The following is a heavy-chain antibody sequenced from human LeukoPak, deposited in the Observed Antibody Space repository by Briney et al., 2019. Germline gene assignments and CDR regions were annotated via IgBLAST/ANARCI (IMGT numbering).Heavy chain of an antibody. CDR1: GFTFSSCA. V-gene: IGHV3-30-3*01. CDR3: AKSAVAGGDYFDY. CDR2: ISYGGSNK. D-gene: IGHD6-19*01. J-gene: IGHJ4*02. Sequence: GRSLRLSCAASGFTFSSCAMHWVRQAPGKGLEWMAVISYGGSNKYYADSVKGRFTISRDNSRDTLYLQVNSLRAEDTAVYYCAKSAVAGGDYFDYWGQGTLVTVSS.